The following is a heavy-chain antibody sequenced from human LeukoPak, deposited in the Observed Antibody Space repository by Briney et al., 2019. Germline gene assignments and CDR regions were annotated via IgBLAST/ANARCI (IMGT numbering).Heavy chain of an antibody. Sequence: GGSLRLPCAASGFTFSSYAMSWVRQAPGKGLEWVSAISGSGGSTYYADSVKGRFPISRDNSKNTLYLQMNSLRAEDTAVYYCAKDRSGPTIDYWGQGTLVTVSS. J-gene: IGHJ4*02. CDR2: ISGSGGST. D-gene: IGHD3-16*02. CDR3: AKDRSGPTIDY. V-gene: IGHV3-23*01. CDR1: GFTFSSYA.